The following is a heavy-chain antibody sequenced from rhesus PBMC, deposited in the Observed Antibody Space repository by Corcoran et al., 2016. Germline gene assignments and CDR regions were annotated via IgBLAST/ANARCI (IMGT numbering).Heavy chain of an antibody. CDR1: GGSVSSSTW. J-gene: IGHJ4*01. CDR3: ARSDYYVKFDY. Sequence: QLQLQESGPGLVKPSETLSLTCAVSGGSVSSSTWWSWIRPPPGKGLEWIGRISGSVGSTSYNPSLTSRVTISTDTSKNQFSLKVSSVTAADTAVYYCARSDYYVKFDYWGQGVLVTVSS. CDR2: ISGSVGST. V-gene: IGHV4-57*01. D-gene: IGHD3-22*01.